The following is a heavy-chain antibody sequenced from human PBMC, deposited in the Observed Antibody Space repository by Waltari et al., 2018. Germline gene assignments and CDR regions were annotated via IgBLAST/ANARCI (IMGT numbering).Heavy chain of an antibody. CDR1: GYTFTSYD. D-gene: IGHD6-13*01. CDR3: ARVRGVAAAGVLMDY. CDR2: MNPNSGNT. Sequence: QVQLVQSGAEVKKPGASVKVSCKASGYTFTSYDINWVRQATGQGLEWMGWMNPNSGNTGYAQKFQGRVTITADKSTSTAYMELSSLRSEDTAVYYCARVRGVAAAGVLMDYWGQGTLVTVSS. J-gene: IGHJ4*02. V-gene: IGHV1-8*03.